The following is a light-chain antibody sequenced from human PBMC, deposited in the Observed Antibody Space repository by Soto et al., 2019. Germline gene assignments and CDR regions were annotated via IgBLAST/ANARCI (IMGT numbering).Light chain of an antibody. Sequence: DIQMTQSPSSLSASVGDRVTITCRASQSISSYLNWYQQKPGKAPKLLIYAASILQSGVPSRFSGSGYGTDFTLTISSLQPEDFATYYFQQSYSTPLTFGGGNNVEIK. J-gene: IGKJ4*01. CDR2: AAS. CDR3: QQSYSTPLT. V-gene: IGKV1-39*01. CDR1: QSISSY.